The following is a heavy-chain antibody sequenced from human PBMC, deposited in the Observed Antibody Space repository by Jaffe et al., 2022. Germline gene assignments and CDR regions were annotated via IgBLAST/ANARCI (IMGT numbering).Heavy chain of an antibody. CDR3: ARRSVVVVVNGNQRGMNAFDI. Sequence: QLQLQESGPGLVKPSETLSLTCSVSGGSISSNSHYWGWIRQPPGKGLEWIGSIYYSGSNFYNPSLKSRVTISLDTSKNQFSLKLNSVTATDTAVYFCARRSVVVVVNGNQRGMNAFDIWGQGTMVTVSS. D-gene: IGHD2-15*01. CDR2: IYYSGSN. J-gene: IGHJ3*02. V-gene: IGHV4-39*01. CDR1: GGSISSNSHY.